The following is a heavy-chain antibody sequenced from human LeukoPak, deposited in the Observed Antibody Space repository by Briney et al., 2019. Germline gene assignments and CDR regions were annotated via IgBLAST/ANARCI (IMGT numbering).Heavy chain of an antibody. CDR3: ARGIWSATRASYYMDV. D-gene: IGHD3-3*01. J-gene: IGHJ6*03. Sequence: ASVKVSCKVSGYTLTELSVHWVRQAPGKGLEWMGNFDPKDGDTIYAQRFQGRVTMTEDTSTHTAYMELSSLRSEDMAVYYCARGIWSATRASYYMDVWGKGTTVTVSS. V-gene: IGHV1-24*01. CDR1: GYTLTELS. CDR2: FDPKDGDT.